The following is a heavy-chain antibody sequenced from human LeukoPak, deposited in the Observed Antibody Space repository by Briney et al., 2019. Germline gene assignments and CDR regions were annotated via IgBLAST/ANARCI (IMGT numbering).Heavy chain of an antibody. D-gene: IGHD1-1*01. CDR1: GGSLSNNNYY. Sequence: PSETLSLTCTVSGGSLSNNNYYWAWIRQPPGKWLECIGSIYYSGTPYSNPAHKSRVTISVDTSKNQFSLRLSSVTDADTAVYYCATWRTAKTGFDYWGQGTLVTVSS. V-gene: IGHV4-39*01. CDR2: IYYSGTP. J-gene: IGHJ4*02. CDR3: ATWRTAKTGFDY.